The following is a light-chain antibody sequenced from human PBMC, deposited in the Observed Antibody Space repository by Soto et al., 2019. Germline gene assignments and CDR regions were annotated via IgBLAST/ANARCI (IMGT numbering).Light chain of an antibody. CDR1: QSVGGSS. Sequence: PGERATVSCRASQSVGGSSLAWYQQRPGQAPRLLIYDTSKRATGIPDRFSGSGSGTDFTLTISRLEPEDFAVYYCQQYQNSPRTFGQGTKVDIK. J-gene: IGKJ1*01. V-gene: IGKV3-20*01. CDR2: DTS. CDR3: QQYQNSPRT.